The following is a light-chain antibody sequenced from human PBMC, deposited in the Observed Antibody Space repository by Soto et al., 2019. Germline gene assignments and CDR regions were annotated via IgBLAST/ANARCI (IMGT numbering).Light chain of an antibody. CDR1: QSISSW. Sequence: DIQMTQSPSTLSASVGDGVTITCRASQSISSWLAWYQQKPGKAPKLLIYKASSLESGVPSRFSGSGSGTYFTLTISSLQPEDFATYYCLQANTFPITFGQGTRLEI. CDR3: LQANTFPIT. V-gene: IGKV1-5*03. J-gene: IGKJ5*01. CDR2: KAS.